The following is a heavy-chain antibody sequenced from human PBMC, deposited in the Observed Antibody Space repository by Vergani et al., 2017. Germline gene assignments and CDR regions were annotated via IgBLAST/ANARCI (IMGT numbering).Heavy chain of an antibody. J-gene: IGHJ1*01. CDR3: ARGGDVWSGIKYFQH. V-gene: IGHV3-48*03. D-gene: IGHD3-3*01. CDR1: GFTSSSYE. Sequence: VQLVESGGGLVQTGGSLRLSCAASGFTSSSYEMTWVRQAPGKGLGWVSYISSSGSTIYYADSVKGRFTSSRDNAKNSLYLQMNSLRAEDTAVYYCARGGDVWSGIKYFQHWGQGTLVTVSS. CDR2: ISSSGSTI.